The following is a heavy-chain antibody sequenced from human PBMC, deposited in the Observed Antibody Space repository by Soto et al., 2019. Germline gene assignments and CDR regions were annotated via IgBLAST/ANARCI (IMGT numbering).Heavy chain of an antibody. CDR3: AKGGPPIDY. J-gene: IGHJ4*02. CDR2: INAGNGNT. CDR1: GYTFSSYA. Sequence: QVQLVQSGAEEKKPGASVKGSCKASGYTFSSYARHWVRQAPGQRLEWMGWINAGNGNTKYSKKFQGRVTINRDTSASTAYMELSSLRSEDTAVYYCAKGGPPIDYWGQGPLVTVSS. V-gene: IGHV1-3*05. D-gene: IGHD3-10*01.